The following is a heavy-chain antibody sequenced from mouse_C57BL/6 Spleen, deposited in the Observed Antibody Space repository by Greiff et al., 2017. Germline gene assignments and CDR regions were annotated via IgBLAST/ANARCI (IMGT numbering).Heavy chain of an antibody. CDR1: GYTFTSYW. V-gene: IGHV1-59*01. J-gene: IGHJ4*01. CDR2: IDPSDSYT. CDR3: ARRTVVAHYYAMDY. Sequence: QVQLQQPGAELVRPGTSVKLSCKASGYTFTSYWMHWVKQRPGQGLEWIGVIDPSDSYTNYTQKVKGKATLTVDTSSSTAYMQLSSLTSEDSAVYYCARRTVVAHYYAMDYWGQGTSVTVSS. D-gene: IGHD1-1*01.